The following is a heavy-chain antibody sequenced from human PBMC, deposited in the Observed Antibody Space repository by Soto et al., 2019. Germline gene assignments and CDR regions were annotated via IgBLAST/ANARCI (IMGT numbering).Heavy chain of an antibody. D-gene: IGHD1-26*01. CDR3: ARGGTRLLRPDYYYGMDV. V-gene: IGHV3-30-3*01. CDR2: ISYDGSNK. Sequence: ESGGGVVPPGRSLRLSCAASGFTFSSYAMHWVRQAPGKGLEWVAVISYDGSNKYYADSVKGRFTISRDNSKNTLYLQMNSLRAEDTAVYYCARGGTRLLRPDYYYGMDVWGQGTTVTVSS. CDR1: GFTFSSYA. J-gene: IGHJ6*02.